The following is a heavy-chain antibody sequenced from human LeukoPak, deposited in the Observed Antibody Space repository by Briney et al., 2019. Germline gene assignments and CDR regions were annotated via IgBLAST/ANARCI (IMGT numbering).Heavy chain of an antibody. CDR2: INHSGST. Sequence: SETLSLTCAVYGGSLSGYYWSWIRQPPGKGLEWIGEINHSGSTNYNPSLKSRVTISVDTSKNQFSLKLSSVTAADTAVYYCARGRSSGWYGGHWFDPWGQGTLVTVSS. CDR1: GGSLSGYY. CDR3: ARGRSSGWYGGHWFDP. V-gene: IGHV4-34*01. J-gene: IGHJ5*02. D-gene: IGHD6-19*01.